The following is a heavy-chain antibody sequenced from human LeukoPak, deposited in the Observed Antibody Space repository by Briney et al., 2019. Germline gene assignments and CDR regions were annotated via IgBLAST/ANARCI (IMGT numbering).Heavy chain of an antibody. CDR3: ATSVYSSGWHSFLDY. D-gene: IGHD6-19*01. Sequence: PSETLSLTCTVSGDSISNHNYFWRWIRQPPGKGLEWIGSIHYIGRTYFNLSLKSRVTVSVDTSKNPFSLKLSSVTAADTGVYYCATSVYSSGWHSFLDYWGQGAPVIVSS. V-gene: IGHV4-39*02. CDR2: IHYIGRT. J-gene: IGHJ4*02. CDR1: GDSISNHNYF.